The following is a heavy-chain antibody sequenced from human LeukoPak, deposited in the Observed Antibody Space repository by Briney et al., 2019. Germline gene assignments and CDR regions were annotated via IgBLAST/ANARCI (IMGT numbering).Heavy chain of an antibody. D-gene: IGHD2-2*01. Sequence: SETLSLTCTVSGGSISSYYWSWIRQPPGKGLEWIGYIYYSGSTNYNPSLKSRVTISVDTSKNQFSLKLSSATAADTAVYYCAREVGVVPAAQGSYFDYWGQGTLVTVSS. CDR2: IYYSGST. CDR1: GGSISSYY. CDR3: AREVGVVPAAQGSYFDY. J-gene: IGHJ4*02. V-gene: IGHV4-59*12.